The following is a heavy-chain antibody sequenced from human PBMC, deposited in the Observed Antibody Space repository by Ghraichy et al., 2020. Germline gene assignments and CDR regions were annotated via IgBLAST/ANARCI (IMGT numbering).Heavy chain of an antibody. V-gene: IGHV3-48*02. CDR2: ISSSSSTI. CDR3: ARPNREYYDFWSGYYRN. Sequence: GGSPRLSCAASGFTFSSYSMSWVRQAPGKGLEWVSYISSSSSTIYYADSVKGRFTISRDNAKNSLHLQMNSLRDEDTAVYYCARPNREYYDFWSGYYRNWGQGTLVTVSS. J-gene: IGHJ4*02. CDR1: GFTFSSYS. D-gene: IGHD3-3*01.